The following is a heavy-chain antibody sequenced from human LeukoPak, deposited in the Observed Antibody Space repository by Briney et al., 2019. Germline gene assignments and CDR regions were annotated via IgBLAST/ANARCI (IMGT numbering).Heavy chain of an antibody. V-gene: IGHV1-46*01. Sequence: ASVKVSCKASGYTFTSYYMHWVRQAPGQGLEWMGIINPSGGSTSYAQKFQGRVTMTRDTSTSTVYMELSSLRSDDTAVYYCARGTVTTPETGGDHFDYWGQGTLVTVSS. D-gene: IGHD4-17*01. CDR1: GYTFTSYY. CDR3: ARGTVTTPETGGDHFDY. CDR2: INPSGGST. J-gene: IGHJ4*02.